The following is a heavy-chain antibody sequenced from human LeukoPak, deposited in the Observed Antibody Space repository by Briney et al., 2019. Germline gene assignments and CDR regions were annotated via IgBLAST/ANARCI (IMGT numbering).Heavy chain of an antibody. V-gene: IGHV4-59*11. D-gene: IGHD5-24*01. Sequence: PSETLSLTCTVSEGSISSQYWSWIRQSPGKGLEWIGYISHSGYTSYSPSLKSRVTISIDTSNNQFSLNLNSVTTADSAIYYCARDGYTNWYYYMDVWGMGTTVTVSS. CDR3: ARDGYTNWYYYMDV. CDR1: EGSISSQY. J-gene: IGHJ6*03. CDR2: ISHSGYT.